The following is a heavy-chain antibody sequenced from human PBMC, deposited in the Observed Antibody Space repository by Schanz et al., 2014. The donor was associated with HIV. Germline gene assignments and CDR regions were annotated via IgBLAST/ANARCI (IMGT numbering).Heavy chain of an antibody. CDR1: GFTFSSYA. CDR2: ISGSGNTI. V-gene: IGHV3-48*03. Sequence: VQLVESGGGVVQPGRSLRLSCAASGFTFSSYAMHWVRQAPGKGLEWVSYISGSGNTIYYADSVKGRFTISRDNAKNSLSLQMNSLRAEDTAVYYCARPDYDFWVDVWGQGTTVTVSS. D-gene: IGHD3-3*01. J-gene: IGHJ6*02. CDR3: ARPDYDFWVDV.